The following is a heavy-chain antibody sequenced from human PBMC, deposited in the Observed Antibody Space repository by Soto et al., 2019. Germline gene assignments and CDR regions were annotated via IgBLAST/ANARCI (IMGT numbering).Heavy chain of an antibody. CDR1: GYKVSTWHNFTSYW. CDR2: IDPSDSYT. J-gene: IGHJ5*02. V-gene: IGHV5-10-1*01. Sequence: PGASLKISCMGSGYKVSTWHNFTSYWINWVRQMPGKGLEWMGRIDPSDSYTNHSPSFQGHVTISADKSISTAYLQWSSLKASDTAMYYCARRHSSSSAFDPWGQGTLVTVSS. D-gene: IGHD6-13*01. CDR3: ARRHSSSSAFDP.